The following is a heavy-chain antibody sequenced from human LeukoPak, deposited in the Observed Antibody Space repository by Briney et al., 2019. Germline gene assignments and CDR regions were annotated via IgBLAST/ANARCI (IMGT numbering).Heavy chain of an antibody. V-gene: IGHV3-11*04. J-gene: IGHJ4*02. D-gene: IGHD1-26*01. CDR2: ISGSGSDI. CDR3: AKAMGATLFDY. CDR1: GFTFSDYY. Sequence: GGSLRLSCATSGFTFSDYYMSWIRQAPGKGLEWLSYISGSGSDINYADSVKGRFTVSRDNAKNSLYLQMNSLRAEDTAVYYCAKAMGATLFDYWGQGTLVTVSS.